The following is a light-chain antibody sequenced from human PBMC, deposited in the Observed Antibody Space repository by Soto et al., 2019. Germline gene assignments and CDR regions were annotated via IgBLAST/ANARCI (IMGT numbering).Light chain of an antibody. V-gene: IGKV3-20*01. CDR2: GAS. CDR3: QQYGSPTWT. J-gene: IGKJ1*01. Sequence: EIVLTQSPGTLSLSPGERATLSCRASQSVSSSYLAWYQQKPGQAPRLLIYGASSRATGIPDRFSGSGSGTDFTLTISRLGPEDFAVYYCQQYGSPTWTFGQGTKVDIK. CDR1: QSVSSSY.